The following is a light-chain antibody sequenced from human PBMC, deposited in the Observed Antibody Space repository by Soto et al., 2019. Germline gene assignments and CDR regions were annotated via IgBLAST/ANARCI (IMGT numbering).Light chain of an antibody. CDR3: KQYSDWPLT. J-gene: IGKJ4*01. CDR2: GAS. CDR1: QTLYNN. V-gene: IGKV3-15*01. Sequence: EIVMTQSPATLSVSPGERATLSCRASQTLYNNLAWYQQKLGQAPRLLIYGASARATDIPARFSGSGSGTELTLTIRGLQSEDFAIYYCKQYSDWPLTFGGGTKVEIK.